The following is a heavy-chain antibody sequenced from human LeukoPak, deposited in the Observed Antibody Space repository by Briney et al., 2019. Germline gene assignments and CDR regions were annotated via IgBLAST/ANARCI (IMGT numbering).Heavy chain of an antibody. V-gene: IGHV3-23*01. CDR2: ISGSGGST. CDR1: GFTFSSYA. CDR3: AKEDCYDSSGYYDRQFGY. J-gene: IGHJ4*02. D-gene: IGHD3-22*01. Sequence: GGSLRLSCAASGFTFSSYAMSWVRQAPGKGLEWVSAISGSGGSTYYADSVKGRSTISRDNSKNTLYLQMNSLRAEDTAVYYCAKEDCYDSSGYYDRQFGYWGQGTLVTVSS.